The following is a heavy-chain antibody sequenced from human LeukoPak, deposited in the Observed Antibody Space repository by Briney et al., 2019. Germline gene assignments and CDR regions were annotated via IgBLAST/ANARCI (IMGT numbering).Heavy chain of an antibody. CDR3: ARGGHRWFGEIPMRGWFDP. Sequence: GGSLRLSCAASGFTFSSYEMNRVRQAPGKGLEWVSYISSSGSTIDYADSVKGRFTISRDNAKNTLFLQMNSLRVEDTAVYYCARGGHRWFGEIPMRGWFDPWGQGTLVTVSS. J-gene: IGHJ5*02. V-gene: IGHV3-48*03. CDR2: ISSSGSTI. D-gene: IGHD3-10*01. CDR1: GFTFSSYE.